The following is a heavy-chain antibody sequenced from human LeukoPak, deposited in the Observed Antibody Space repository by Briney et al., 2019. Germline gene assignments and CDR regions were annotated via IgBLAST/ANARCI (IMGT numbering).Heavy chain of an antibody. D-gene: IGHD3-22*01. Sequence: GSLRLSCAASGFTFSSYAMHWVRQAPGKGLEWVAVISYDGSNKYYADSVKGRFTISRDNSKNTLYLQMNSLRAEDTAVYYCARAGYDSSGYSHDAFDIWGQGTMVTVSS. CDR2: ISYDGSNK. CDR1: GFTFSSYA. V-gene: IGHV3-30*04. CDR3: ARAGYDSSGYSHDAFDI. J-gene: IGHJ3*02.